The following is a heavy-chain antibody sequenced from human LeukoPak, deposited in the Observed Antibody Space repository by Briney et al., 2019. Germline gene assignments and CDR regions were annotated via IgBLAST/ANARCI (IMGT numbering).Heavy chain of an antibody. CDR2: INWNGGST. CDR3: ARNFGGGDRSGPFY. Sequence: GGSLRLSCAASGFTFNDYGMSCVRQATGKGLEWVSGINWNGGSTAYADSVRGRFTISRDNAKNSLYLQMNSLRAEDTAFYYCARNFGGGDRSGPFYWGQGTLVTVSS. D-gene: IGHD3-22*01. CDR1: GFTFNDYG. J-gene: IGHJ4*02. V-gene: IGHV3-20*04.